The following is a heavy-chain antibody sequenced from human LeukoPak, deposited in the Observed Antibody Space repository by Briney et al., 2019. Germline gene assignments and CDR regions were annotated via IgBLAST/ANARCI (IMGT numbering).Heavy chain of an antibody. V-gene: IGHV3-30*04. CDR1: GFTFSSYA. CDR3: ARSSSSGTAYYFAY. Sequence: GGSLRLSCAASGFTFSSYAMHWVRQAPGKGLECVAFISDDGTNTYYADSVKGRFTISRDNSKNTLYLQMDSLRAEDTALYYCARSSSSGTAYYFAYCGEGTLVTVSS. J-gene: IGHJ4*02. D-gene: IGHD6-19*01. CDR2: ISDDGTNT.